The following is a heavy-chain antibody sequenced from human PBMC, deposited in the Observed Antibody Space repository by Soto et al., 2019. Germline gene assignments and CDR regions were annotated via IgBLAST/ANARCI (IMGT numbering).Heavy chain of an antibody. CDR1: GGSISSSSYY. CDR3: ARHGISVAGTSNWFDP. J-gene: IGHJ5*02. D-gene: IGHD6-19*01. V-gene: IGHV4-39*01. Sequence: QLQLQESGPGLVKPSETLSLTCTVSGGSISSSSYYWGWIRQPPGKGLEWIGSIYYSGSTYYNPSLKSRVTISVDTSKNQFSLKLSSVTAADTAVYYCARHGISVAGTSNWFDPWGQGTLVTVSS. CDR2: IYYSGST.